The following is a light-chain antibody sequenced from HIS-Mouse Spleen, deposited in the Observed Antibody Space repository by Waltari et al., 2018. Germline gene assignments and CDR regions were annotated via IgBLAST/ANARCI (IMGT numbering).Light chain of an antibody. CDR1: QSVSSN. CDR2: GAS. Sequence: EIVMTQSPATLSVSPGERATLSCRASQSVSSNLAWYQQKPGQAPRLLIYGASTRATGIPARFSGSGSGTEFTLTISSMQSEDFAVYYCQQSGRTFGQGTKVEIK. J-gene: IGKJ1*01. V-gene: IGKV3-15*01. CDR3: QQSGRT.